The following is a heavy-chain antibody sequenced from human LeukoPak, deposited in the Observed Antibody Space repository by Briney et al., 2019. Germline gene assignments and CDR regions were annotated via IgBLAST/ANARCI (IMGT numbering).Heavy chain of an antibody. J-gene: IGHJ4*02. CDR3: ARVGDSSGYYYNYYFDY. Sequence: GGSLRLSCRASGFIFNSYGMHWVRQAPAKGLEWMSFIRYNGKDTYYADSVKGRFTIFRDNSKNTLFLQMNSLRAEDTAVYYCARVGDSSGYYYNYYFDYWGQGTLVTVSS. V-gene: IGHV3-30*02. D-gene: IGHD3-22*01. CDR1: GFIFNSYG. CDR2: IRYNGKDT.